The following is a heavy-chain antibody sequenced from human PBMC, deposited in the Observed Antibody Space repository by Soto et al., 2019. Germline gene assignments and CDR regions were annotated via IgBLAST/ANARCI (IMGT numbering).Heavy chain of an antibody. CDR2: ISSSGGTI. Sequence: EVQLVESGGDLVQPGGSLRLSCAASEFTFSTYSMNWVRQAPGKGLEWVSFISSSGGTIYYADSVKGRFTISRDNAKNSLYLQMNSLRDEDTAVYYCARLSVRYYSGGSCSQLDYWGQGTLVTVSS. CDR1: EFTFSTYS. CDR3: ARLSVRYYSGGSCSQLDY. J-gene: IGHJ4*02. D-gene: IGHD2-15*01. V-gene: IGHV3-48*02.